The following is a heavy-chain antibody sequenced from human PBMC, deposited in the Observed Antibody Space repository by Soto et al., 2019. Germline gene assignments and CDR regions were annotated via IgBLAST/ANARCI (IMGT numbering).Heavy chain of an antibody. CDR3: VGSRANSY. CDR1: GFTSTIYW. V-gene: IGHV3-7*01. CDR2: INQHGSET. J-gene: IGHJ4*02. Sequence: EVQLVESGGGLVQPGGSLRLSCATSGFTSTIYWMNWVRQAPGKGLEWVANINQHGSETHYVDSVKGRFTISRDNARNSLYLQMNSLRPEDTAVYYCVGSRANSYWGRGTLVTVSS. D-gene: IGHD2-15*01.